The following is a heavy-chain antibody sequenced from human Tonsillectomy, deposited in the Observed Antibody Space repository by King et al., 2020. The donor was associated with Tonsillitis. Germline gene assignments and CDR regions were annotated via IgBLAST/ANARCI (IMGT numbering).Heavy chain of an antibody. CDR1: GGSISNYY. V-gene: IGHV4-59*12. CDR2: IHYSGST. D-gene: IGHD6-13*01. J-gene: IGHJ4*02. CDR3: AREYSSFEY. Sequence: VQLQESGPGLVKPSETLSLTCTVSGGSISNYYWSWLRQSPGKGLEWIGFIHYSGSTSYNPSLQSRVTISVDTSMNQLSLKLSSVTAADTAVYYCAREYSSFEYWGQGILVTVSS.